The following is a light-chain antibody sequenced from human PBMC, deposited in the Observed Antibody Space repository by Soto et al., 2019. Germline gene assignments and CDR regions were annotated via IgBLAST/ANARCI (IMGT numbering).Light chain of an antibody. CDR3: RSYVGSNNFD. CDR2: EVS. J-gene: IGLJ1*01. Sequence: QSALTQPPSASGSPGQSVTISCTGTSSDVGGYNYVSWYQQHPGKAPKLMIYEVSKLPSGVPDRFSGSKSGNTASLTVSGLQAEDEADYYCRSYVGSNNFDFGTGTKLTVL. V-gene: IGLV2-8*01. CDR1: SSDVGGYNY.